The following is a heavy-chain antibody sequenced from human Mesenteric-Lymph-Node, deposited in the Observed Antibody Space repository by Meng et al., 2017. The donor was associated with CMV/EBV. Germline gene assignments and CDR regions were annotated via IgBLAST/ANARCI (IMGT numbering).Heavy chain of an antibody. D-gene: IGHD3-3*01. CDR3: ASRPARDFWSGYYA. J-gene: IGHJ5*02. CDR2: PYYSGST. CDR1: GGSVSSSSYY. Sequence: SETLSLTCTVSGGSVSSSSYYWGWIRQPPGKGLEWIGSPYYSGSTYYNPSLKSRVTISVDTSKNQFSLKLSSVTAADTAVYYCASRPARDFWSGYYAWGQGTLVTVSS. V-gene: IGHV4-39*01.